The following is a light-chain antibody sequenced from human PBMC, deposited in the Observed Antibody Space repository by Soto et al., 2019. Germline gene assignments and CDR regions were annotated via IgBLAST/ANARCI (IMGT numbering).Light chain of an antibody. Sequence: EIVLTQSPGTLSVSPGERATLSCRASESVSSRYLAWYQQKPGQAPRLLIYGASGRAAGIPDRFSGSGSGADFTLTISSLQSEDFAVYYCQQYNNWPPITFGQGTRLEIK. J-gene: IGKJ5*01. V-gene: IGKV3-20*01. CDR1: ESVSSRY. CDR2: GAS. CDR3: QQYNNWPPIT.